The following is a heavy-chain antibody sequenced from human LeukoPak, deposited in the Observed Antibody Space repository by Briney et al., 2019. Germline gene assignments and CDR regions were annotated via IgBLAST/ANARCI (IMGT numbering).Heavy chain of an antibody. J-gene: IGHJ6*02. V-gene: IGHV3-23*01. Sequence: GGSLRLSCAASGFTLSSYAMSWVRQTPGKGLEWVSPISGSGGSTYYADSVKGRFTISRDNSKNTLYLQMNRLRAEDTAVYYCAKAMGYFVSGSYYNNYGMDVWGQGTTVAVSS. D-gene: IGHD3-10*01. CDR3: AKAMGYFVSGSYYNNYGMDV. CDR1: GFTLSSYA. CDR2: ISGSGGST.